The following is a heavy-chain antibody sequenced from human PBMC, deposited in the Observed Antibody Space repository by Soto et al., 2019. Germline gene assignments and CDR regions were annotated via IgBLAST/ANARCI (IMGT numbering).Heavy chain of an antibody. CDR1: GDSISSGYY. Sequence: PSETLSLTCAVSGDSISSGYYWAWIRQPPGKGLVWIGSIYHSGTTYYNPSLESRVTISVDTSKNQLSLRLSSVTAADTAVYYCARDRKQNGDYLPDYYYGMDVWGQGTTVTVSS. CDR2: IYHSGTT. CDR3: ARDRKQNGDYLPDYYYGMDV. V-gene: IGHV4-38-2*02. J-gene: IGHJ6*02. D-gene: IGHD4-17*01.